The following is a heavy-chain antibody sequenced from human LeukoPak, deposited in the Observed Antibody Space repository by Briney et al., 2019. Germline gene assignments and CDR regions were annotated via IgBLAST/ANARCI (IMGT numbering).Heavy chain of an antibody. CDR2: IWYDGSNK. CDR1: GFTFSSYG. V-gene: IGHV3-33*01. D-gene: IGHD4-17*01. Sequence: GGSLRLSCAASGFTFSSYGMHWVRQAPGKGLEWVAVIWYDGSNKYYADSVKGRFTISRDNSKNTLYLQMNSLRAEDTAVYYCTYGGYPLTFWGQGTLVSVSS. J-gene: IGHJ4*02. CDR3: TYGGYPLTF.